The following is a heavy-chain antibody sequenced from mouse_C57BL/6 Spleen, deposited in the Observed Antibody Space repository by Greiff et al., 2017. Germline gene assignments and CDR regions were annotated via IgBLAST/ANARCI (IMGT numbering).Heavy chain of an antibody. Sequence: ESGPGLVKPSQSLSLTCSVTGYSITSGYYWNWLRQFPGNKLEWMGYISYDGSNNYNPSLKNRISITRDTSKNQFFLKLNSVTTEDTATYYCARDGYYGLYYFDYWGQGTTLTVSS. J-gene: IGHJ2*01. CDR3: ARDGYYGLYYFDY. D-gene: IGHD1-1*01. V-gene: IGHV3-6*01. CDR1: GYSITSGYY. CDR2: ISYDGSN.